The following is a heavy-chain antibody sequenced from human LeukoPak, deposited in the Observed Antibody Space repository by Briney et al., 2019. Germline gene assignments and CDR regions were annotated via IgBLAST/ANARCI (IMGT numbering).Heavy chain of an antibody. J-gene: IGHJ6*03. CDR2: IYYSGST. V-gene: IGHV4-61*05. Sequence: KSSETLALTCTVSGDSISSSSYYWSWIRQPPGKGLEWIGYIYYSGSTNYNPSLKSRVTISVDTSKNQFSLKLSSVTAADTAVYYCARLGIGSYYMDVWGKGTTVTVSS. CDR3: ARLGIGSYYMDV. D-gene: IGHD7-27*01. CDR1: GDSISSSSYY.